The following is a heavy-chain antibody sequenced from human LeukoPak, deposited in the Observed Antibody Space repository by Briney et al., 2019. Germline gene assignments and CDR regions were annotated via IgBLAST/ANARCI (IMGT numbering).Heavy chain of an antibody. D-gene: IGHD5-18*01. CDR1: GFTFSSYS. J-gene: IGHJ4*02. CDR2: ISSSSSYI. Sequence: GGSLRLSCAASGFTFSSYSMNWVRQAPGKGLEWVSSISSSSSYIYYADSVKGRFTISRDNAKNSLYLQMNSLRAEDTAVYYCAKRIQSAMATGYWGQGTLVTVSS. V-gene: IGHV3-21*04. CDR3: AKRIQSAMATGY.